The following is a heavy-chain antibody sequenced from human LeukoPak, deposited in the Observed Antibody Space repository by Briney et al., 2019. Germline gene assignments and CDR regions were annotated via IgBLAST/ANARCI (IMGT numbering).Heavy chain of an antibody. D-gene: IGHD1-1*01. CDR2: ISTSGNTV. CDR1: GFTVSSNY. J-gene: IGHJ4*02. CDR3: ARNAI. V-gene: IGHV3-48*02. Sequence: GGSLRLSCAASGFTVSSNYMNWVRQAPGKGLEWGSYISTSGNTVYYADSVKGRFTISRDNAKNSLYLQMNSLRDEDTAVYYCARNAIWGQGTLVTVSS.